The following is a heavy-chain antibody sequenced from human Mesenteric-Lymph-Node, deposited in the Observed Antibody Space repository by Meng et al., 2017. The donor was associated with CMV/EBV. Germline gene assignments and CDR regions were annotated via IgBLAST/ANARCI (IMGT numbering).Heavy chain of an antibody. Sequence: GESLKISCAASGLTVSSNYMSWVRQAPGKGLEWISVIYRGGGTYYADSVKGRFTISSDNSKNTVYLQMNSLRAEDTAIDYCTRENVEDSASLDYWGQGSLVTV. CDR1: GLTVSSNY. D-gene: IGHD1-26*01. V-gene: IGHV3-53*01. J-gene: IGHJ4*02. CDR3: TRENVEDSASLDY. CDR2: IYRGGGT.